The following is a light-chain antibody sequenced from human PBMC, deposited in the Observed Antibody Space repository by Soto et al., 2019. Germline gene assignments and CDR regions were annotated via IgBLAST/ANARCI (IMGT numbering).Light chain of an antibody. V-gene: IGKV3-15*01. Sequence: IVMTQSPATLSVSPGERATLSCRASQSVSSNLVWYQQKPGQAPRLLIYGASSRATGIPARFSGRGSGTEFTLTISSLQSEDFAVYYCQQSNNWPRTFGQGTKVEIK. CDR2: GAS. CDR3: QQSNNWPRT. CDR1: QSVSSN. J-gene: IGKJ1*01.